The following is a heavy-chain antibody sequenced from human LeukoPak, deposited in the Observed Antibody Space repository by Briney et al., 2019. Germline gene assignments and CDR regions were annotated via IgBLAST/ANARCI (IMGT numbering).Heavy chain of an antibody. V-gene: IGHV1-46*01. D-gene: IGHD3-3*01. Sequence: ASVKVSCKASGYTFTSYYIHWVRQAPGQGLEWMGIINPSGGSTSYAQKFQGRVTVTRDTSTSTVYMELSSLRSEDTAVYYCARNPLITIFDSGPFDYWGQGTLVTVSS. CDR1: GYTFTSYY. CDR3: ARNPLITIFDSGPFDY. J-gene: IGHJ4*02. CDR2: INPSGGST.